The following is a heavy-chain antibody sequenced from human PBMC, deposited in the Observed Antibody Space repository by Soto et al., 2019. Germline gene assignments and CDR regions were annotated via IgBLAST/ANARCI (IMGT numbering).Heavy chain of an antibody. CDR3: ARMIAYCSGGSCYSAPFDP. CDR1: GGTFSSYA. CDR2: IIPIFGTA. J-gene: IGHJ5*02. V-gene: IGHV1-69*13. Sequence: SVKVSCKASGGTFSSYAISWVRQAPGQGLEWMGGIIPIFGTANYAQKFQGGVTITADESTSTAYMELSSLRSEDTAVYYCARMIAYCSGGSCYSAPFDPWGQGTLVTVSS. D-gene: IGHD2-15*01.